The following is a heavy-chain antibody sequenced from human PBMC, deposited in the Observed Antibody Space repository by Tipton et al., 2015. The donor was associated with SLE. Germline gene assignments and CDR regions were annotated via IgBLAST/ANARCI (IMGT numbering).Heavy chain of an antibody. V-gene: IGHV4-59*01. CDR2: IYYSGST. Sequence: TLSLTCTVSGGSISSYYWSWIRQPPGKGLEWIGYIYYSGSTNYNPSLKSRVTISVDTSKNQFSLKLSSVTAADTAVYYCARAWTTVVNLDYWGQGTLVTVSS. CDR1: GGSISSYY. J-gene: IGHJ4*02. D-gene: IGHD4-23*01. CDR3: ARAWTTVVNLDY.